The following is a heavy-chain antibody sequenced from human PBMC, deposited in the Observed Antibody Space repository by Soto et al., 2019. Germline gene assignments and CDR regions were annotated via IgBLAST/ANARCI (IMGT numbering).Heavy chain of an antibody. CDR1: GGSFSGYY. D-gene: IGHD2-15*01. CDR3: AGSYCSGGSCYLDP. Sequence: QVQLQQWGAGLLKPSETLSLTCAVYGGSFSGYYWSWIRQPPGKGLEWIGEINHSGSTNYNPSLKRRVTRWVATTNNQFFVRLGSVTVAVTAVYFWAGSYCSGGSCYLDPWGRGTLVTVSS. J-gene: IGHJ5*02. V-gene: IGHV4-34*01. CDR2: INHSGST.